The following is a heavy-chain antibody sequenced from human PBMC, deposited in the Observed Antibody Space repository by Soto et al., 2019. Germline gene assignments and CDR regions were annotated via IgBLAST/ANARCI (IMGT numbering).Heavy chain of an antibody. CDR2: INPSGGDT. J-gene: IGHJ1*01. CDR3: ARTTVAAASPYPH. Sequence: QVQLVQSGAEVKKPGASVKVSCKTSGYIFTDYYMHWLRQAPGQGLEWMGVINPSGGDTTYAQELQGRVTMTRDTSTSTVYMELSRLRFDDTAVYYCARTTVAAASPYPHWGQGTQVIVSS. D-gene: IGHD6-13*01. CDR1: GYIFTDYY. V-gene: IGHV1-46*04.